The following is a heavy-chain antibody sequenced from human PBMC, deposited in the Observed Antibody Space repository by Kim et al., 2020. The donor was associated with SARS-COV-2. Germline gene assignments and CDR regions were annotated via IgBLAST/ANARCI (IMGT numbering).Heavy chain of an antibody. J-gene: IGHJ5*02. CDR3: ARVRNEVMVRGVGRFDP. CDR1: GGSVSSGSYY. CDR2: IYYSGST. Sequence: SETLSLTCTVSGGSVSSGSYYWSWIRQPPGKGLEWIGYIYYSGSTNYNPSLKSRVTISVDTSKNQFSLKLSSVTAADTAVYYCARVRNEVMVRGVGRFDPWGQGTLVTVSS. D-gene: IGHD3-10*01. V-gene: IGHV4-61*01.